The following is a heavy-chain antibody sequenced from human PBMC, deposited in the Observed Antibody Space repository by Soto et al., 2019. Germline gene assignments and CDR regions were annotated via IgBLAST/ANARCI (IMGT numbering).Heavy chain of an antibody. CDR2: IYHSGST. Sequence: SETLSLTCAVSGGSISSSNWWSWVRQPPGKELEWIGEIYHSGSTNYNPSLKSRVTISVDKSKNQFSLKLSSVTAADTAVYYCARDQGGVVVVPAATANNNWFDPWGQGTLVTVSS. D-gene: IGHD2-2*01. CDR3: ARDQGGVVVVPAATANNNWFDP. V-gene: IGHV4-4*02. J-gene: IGHJ5*02. CDR1: GGSISSSNW.